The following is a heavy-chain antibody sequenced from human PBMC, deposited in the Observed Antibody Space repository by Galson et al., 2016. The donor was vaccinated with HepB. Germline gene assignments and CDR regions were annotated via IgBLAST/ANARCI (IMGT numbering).Heavy chain of an antibody. V-gene: IGHV3-23*01. J-gene: IGHJ4*02. CDR2: LSGNGGAT. CDR3: AKGAAVTMFNPATLFDY. D-gene: IGHD4-17*01. Sequence: SLRLSCAASGFTFSGSAMHWVRQASGKGLEWVSTLSGNGGATSYADSVQGRFTIPRDNSKNTLYLQMDSLRAEDTAVYYCAKGAAVTMFNPATLFDYWGQGIMVTVSS. CDR1: GFTFSGSA.